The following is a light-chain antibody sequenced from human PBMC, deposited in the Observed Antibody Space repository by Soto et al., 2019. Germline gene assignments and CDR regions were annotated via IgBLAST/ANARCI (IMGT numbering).Light chain of an antibody. CDR1: QSVSSIY. J-gene: IGKJ5*01. Sequence: EVLCPPSHATLSVSPVYIAPSSFVSLQSVSSIYLAWYQQKPGQAHRLLIYGASSRATGIRDRFSGSGSGTDFTLTISRLEPEDFAVYYCQKYGSSPQINVGKGKQLEIK. CDR2: GAS. CDR3: QKYGSSPQIN. V-gene: IGKV3-20*01.